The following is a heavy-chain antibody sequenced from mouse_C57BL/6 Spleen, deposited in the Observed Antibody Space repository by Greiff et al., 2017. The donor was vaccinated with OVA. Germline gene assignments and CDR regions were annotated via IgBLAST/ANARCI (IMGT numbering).Heavy chain of an antibody. D-gene: IGHD4-1*01. CDR3: ARERTGTYFDY. CDR2: ISYDGSN. V-gene: IGHV3-6*01. CDR1: GYSITSGYY. Sequence: ESGPGLVKPSQSLSLTCSVTGYSITSGYYWNWIRQFPGNKLEWMGYISYDGSNNYNPSLKNRISITRDTSKNQFFLKLNSVTTEDTATYYCARERTGTYFDYWGQGTTLTVSS. J-gene: IGHJ2*01.